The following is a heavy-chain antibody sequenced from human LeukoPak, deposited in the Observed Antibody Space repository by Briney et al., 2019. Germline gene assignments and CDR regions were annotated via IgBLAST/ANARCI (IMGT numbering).Heavy chain of an antibody. CDR2: IYYSGST. J-gene: IGHJ4*02. CDR1: GGSISSYY. V-gene: IGHV4-59*01. Sequence: SSETLSLTCTVSGGSISSYYWSWIRQPPGKGLEWIGYIYYSGSTNYNPSLKSRVTISVDTSKNQFSLKLSSVTAADTAVYYCARDHTAMDPPGIWGQGTLVTVSS. D-gene: IGHD5-18*01. CDR3: ARDHTAMDPPGI.